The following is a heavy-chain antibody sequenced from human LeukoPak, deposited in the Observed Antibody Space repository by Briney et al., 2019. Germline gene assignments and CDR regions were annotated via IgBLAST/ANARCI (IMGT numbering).Heavy chain of an antibody. CDR3: ARVTVGALDY. V-gene: IGHV4-39*07. J-gene: IGHJ4*02. D-gene: IGHD1-26*01. CDR1: GGSISSSSYY. Sequence: SETLSLTCTVSGGSISSSSYYWGWIRQPPGKGLEWIGEINHSGSTNYNPSLKSRVTISVDTSKNQFSLKLSSVTAADTAVYYCARVTVGALDYWGQGTLVTVSS. CDR2: INHSGST.